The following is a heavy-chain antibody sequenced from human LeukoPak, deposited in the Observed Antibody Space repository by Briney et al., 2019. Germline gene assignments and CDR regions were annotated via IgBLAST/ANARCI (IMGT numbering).Heavy chain of an antibody. CDR1: GFTFYTYA. V-gene: IGHV3-23*01. CDR3: AKEPVGEPSDAFDI. D-gene: IGHD1-14*01. Sequence: GGSLRLSCAASGFTFYTYAMTWVRQAPGKGLEWVSSISGSGDNTYYADSVKGRFTVSRDNSKNTLYLQMNSLRAEDTAVYYCAKEPVGEPSDAFDIWGQGTMVTVSS. CDR2: ISGSGDNT. J-gene: IGHJ3*02.